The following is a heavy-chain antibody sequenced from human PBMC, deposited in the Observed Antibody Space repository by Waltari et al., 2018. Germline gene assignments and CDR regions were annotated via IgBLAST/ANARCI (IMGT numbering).Heavy chain of an antibody. CDR1: GYSISSGYY. J-gene: IGHJ3*02. D-gene: IGHD6-19*01. CDR3: ARQRRGIAVAGSSFDI. CDR2: IYHSGST. Sequence: QVQLQESGPGLVKPSATLSLTCAVSGYSISSGYYWRWIRPPPGKGLEWIGSIYHSGSTYYNPSLKSRVTISVDTSKNQFSLKLSSVTAADTAVYYCARQRRGIAVAGSSFDIWGQGTMVTVSS. V-gene: IGHV4-38-2*01.